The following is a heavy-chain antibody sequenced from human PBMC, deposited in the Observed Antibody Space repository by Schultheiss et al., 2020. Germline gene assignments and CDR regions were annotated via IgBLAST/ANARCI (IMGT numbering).Heavy chain of an antibody. J-gene: IGHJ1*01. CDR2: IYTSGST. CDR1: GGSISSDY. V-gene: IGHV4-4*07. CDR3: ARTDRRRSGWRSPLGYFQH. Sequence: SETLSLTCTVSGGSISSDYWSWIRQPAGKGLEWIGRIYTSGSTNYNPSLKSRVTISVDTSKNQFSLKLSSVTAADTAVYYCARTDRRRSGWRSPLGYFQHWGQGTLVTVSS. D-gene: IGHD6-19*01.